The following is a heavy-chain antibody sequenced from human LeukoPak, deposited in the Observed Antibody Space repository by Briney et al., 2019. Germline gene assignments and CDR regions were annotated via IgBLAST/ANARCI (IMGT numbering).Heavy chain of an antibody. CDR3: ARGSVGDYFDY. CDR2: IYHSGST. Sequence: PSETLSLTCAVSGGSISSGGYSWSWIRQPPGKGLEWIGYIYHSGSTYYNPSLKSRVTISVDRSKNQFSLKLSSVTAADTAVYYCARGSVGDYFDYWGQGTLVTVSS. V-gene: IGHV4-30-2*01. D-gene: IGHD1-26*01. J-gene: IGHJ4*02. CDR1: GGSISSGGYS.